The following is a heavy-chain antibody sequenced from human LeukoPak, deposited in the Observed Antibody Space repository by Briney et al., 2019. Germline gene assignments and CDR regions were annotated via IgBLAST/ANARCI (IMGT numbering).Heavy chain of an antibody. V-gene: IGHV1-18*01. CDR2: VSGYTGNT. J-gene: IGHJ4*02. CDR1: GYTFTTYG. CDR3: ARGEVSAFLYYFDF. D-gene: IGHD2-2*01. Sequence: GASVKVSCKTSGYTFTTYGVSWVRQAPGQGLEWMGWVSGYTGNTNYAERFQGRVTMTTDTSTTTVYMELTSLRSDDTAVYYCARGEVSAFLYYFDFWGQGTLVTVS.